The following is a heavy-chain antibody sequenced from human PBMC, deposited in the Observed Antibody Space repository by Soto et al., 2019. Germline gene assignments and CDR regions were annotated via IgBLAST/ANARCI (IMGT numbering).Heavy chain of an antibody. CDR2: IDPGDTYA. CDR3: ARRSDWFDL. CDR1: GYTFNTFL. Sequence: GQAVKLSDTGCGYTFNTFLVSWVRQMTGKGLEWMGRIDPGDTYATYSPAFQGHVTISADKATSTAYLQWSSLKATDTAMSYCARRSDWFDLWGQGTLVTGAS. V-gene: IGHV5-10-1*01. J-gene: IGHJ5*02.